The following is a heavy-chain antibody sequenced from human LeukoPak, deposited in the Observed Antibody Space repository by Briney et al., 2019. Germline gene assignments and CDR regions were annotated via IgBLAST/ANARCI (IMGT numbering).Heavy chain of an antibody. CDR3: AREHRSSSWYQYFDY. V-gene: IGHV3-30*04. CDR1: GFTFSSYA. CDR2: ISYDGSNK. J-gene: IGHJ4*02. D-gene: IGHD6-13*01. Sequence: GRSLRLSCAASGFTFSSYAMHWVRQAPGKGLEWVAVISYDGSNKYYADSVKGRFTISRDNSKNTLYLQMNSLRAEDTAVYYCAREHRSSSWYQYFDYWGQGTLVTVSS.